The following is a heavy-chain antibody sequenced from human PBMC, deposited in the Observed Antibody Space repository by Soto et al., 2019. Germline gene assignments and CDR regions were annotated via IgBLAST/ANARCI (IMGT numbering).Heavy chain of an antibody. CDR3: ARGRGYSGDDHYYYFDMDV. J-gene: IGHJ6*02. V-gene: IGHV1-69*01. Sequence: QVQLVQSGAEVKKPGSSVKVSCKASGGTFNNYPITWVRQAPGQGLEWMGGSIPIYGTANYAQKFQGRVTITVDESTSTSYMELSSLRSEDTAISYCARGRGYSGDDHYYYFDMDVWGQGTTVNVSS. CDR2: SIPIYGTA. D-gene: IGHD5-12*01. CDR1: GGTFNNYP.